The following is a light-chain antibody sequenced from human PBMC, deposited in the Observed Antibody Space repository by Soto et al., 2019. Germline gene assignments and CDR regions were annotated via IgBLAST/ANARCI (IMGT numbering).Light chain of an antibody. J-gene: IGKJ4*02. CDR2: DAS. CDR1: QNIGSD. Sequence: EIVLTQSPASLSLSPGQRATLSCRASQNIGSDLAWYQQRPGQAPRLLIYDASTRATGIPARFSGSGSGTDFTLTISSLESEDFALYYCQQRSTWPPFGGGTKVEIE. V-gene: IGKV3-11*01. CDR3: QQRSTWPP.